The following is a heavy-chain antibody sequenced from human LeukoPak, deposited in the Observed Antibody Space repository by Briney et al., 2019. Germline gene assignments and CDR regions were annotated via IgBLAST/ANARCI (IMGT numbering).Heavy chain of an antibody. D-gene: IGHD6-13*01. V-gene: IGHV4-39*07. CDR2: IYYSGST. J-gene: IGHJ4*02. CDR3: ARGRRGIAPD. Sequence: PSETLSLTCTVSGGSIRNDNYYWGLIRQPPGKGLEWIGSIYYSGSTYYNPSLKSRVTISVDTSKNQFSLKLSSVTAADTAVYYCARGRRGIAPDWGQGTLVTVSS. CDR1: GGSIRNDNYY.